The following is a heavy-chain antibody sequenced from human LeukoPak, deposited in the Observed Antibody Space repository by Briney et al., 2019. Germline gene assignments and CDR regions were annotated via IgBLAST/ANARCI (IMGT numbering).Heavy chain of an antibody. D-gene: IGHD6-13*01. V-gene: IGHV3-23*01. CDR1: GFAFSSYA. Sequence: GGSLRLSCAASGFAFSSYAMSWVRQAPGKGLEWVSTLSGRGTSTYYADSVKGRFTISRDNSKNTLYLQMNSLRAEDTAVYYCAKDLYSSTWPTGYWGQGTLVTVSS. CDR3: AKDLYSSTWPTGY. J-gene: IGHJ4*02. CDR2: LSGRGTST.